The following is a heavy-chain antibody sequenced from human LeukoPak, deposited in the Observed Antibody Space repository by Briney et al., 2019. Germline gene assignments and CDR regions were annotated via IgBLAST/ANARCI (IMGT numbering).Heavy chain of an antibody. CDR3: AREGSSGDFDY. Sequence: RAGGSLRLSCAASGFTFSSYEMNWVRQAPGKGLEWVSYISSSGSTIYYADSVKGRFTISRDNAKNSLYLQMNSLRAEDTAVYYCAREGSSGDFDYWGQGTLVTVSS. CDR1: GFTFSSYE. D-gene: IGHD3-22*01. J-gene: IGHJ4*02. V-gene: IGHV3-48*03. CDR2: ISSSGSTI.